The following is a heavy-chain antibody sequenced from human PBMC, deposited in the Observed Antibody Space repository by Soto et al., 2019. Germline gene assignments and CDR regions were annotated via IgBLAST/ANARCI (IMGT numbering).Heavy chain of an antibody. V-gene: IGHV4-34*01. J-gene: IGHJ5*02. D-gene: IGHD6-6*01. CDR1: GGSFSGYY. CDR3: ARGRQLAGGWFDP. Sequence: PAETLSLTCAVYGGSFSGYYWSWIRQPPGKGLEWIGEINRSGSTNYNPSLKSRVTISVDTSKNQFSLKLSSVTAADTAVYYCARGRQLAGGWFDPWGQGTLVTVSS. CDR2: INRSGST.